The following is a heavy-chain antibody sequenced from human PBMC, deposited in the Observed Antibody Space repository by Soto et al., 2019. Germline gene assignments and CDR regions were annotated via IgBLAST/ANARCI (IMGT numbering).Heavy chain of an antibody. J-gene: IGHJ1*01. CDR3: AKDPRTYSSGWYGKYFQH. V-gene: IGHV3-30*18. D-gene: IGHD6-19*01. Sequence: GGSLRLSCAASGFTFSSYGMHWVRQAPGKGLEWVAVISYDGSNKYYADSVKGRFTISRDNSKNTLYLQMNSLRAEDTAVYYCAKDPRTYSSGWYGKYFQHWGQGTLVTVSS. CDR2: ISYDGSNK. CDR1: GFTFSSYG.